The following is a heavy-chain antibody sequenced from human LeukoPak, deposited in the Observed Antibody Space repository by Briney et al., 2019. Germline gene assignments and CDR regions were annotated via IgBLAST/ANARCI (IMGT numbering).Heavy chain of an antibody. V-gene: IGHV3-21*01. CDR1: GFTFSSYS. CDR3: ARGVVYYDSSGYSGSYYYAMDV. CDR2: ISSSSSYI. D-gene: IGHD3-22*01. Sequence: GGSLRLSCAASGFTFSSYSMNWVRQAPGKGLEWVSSISSSSSYIYYADSVKGRFTISRDNAKNSLYLQMNSLRAEDTAVYYCARGVVYYDSSGYSGSYYYAMDVWGQGTTVTVSS. J-gene: IGHJ6*02.